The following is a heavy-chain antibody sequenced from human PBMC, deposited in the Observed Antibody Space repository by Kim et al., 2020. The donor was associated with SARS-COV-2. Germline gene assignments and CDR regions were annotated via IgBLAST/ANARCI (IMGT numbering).Heavy chain of an antibody. V-gene: IGHV3-23*01. CDR2: ISGSGGST. Sequence: GGSLRLSCAASGFTFSSYAMSWVRQAPGKGLEWVSAISGSGGSTYYADSVKGRFTISRDNSKNTLYLQMNSLRAEDTAVYYCAKGTVWFGELLRFDPWGQGTLVTVSS. CDR3: AKGTVWFGELLRFDP. J-gene: IGHJ5*02. CDR1: GFTFSSYA. D-gene: IGHD3-10*01.